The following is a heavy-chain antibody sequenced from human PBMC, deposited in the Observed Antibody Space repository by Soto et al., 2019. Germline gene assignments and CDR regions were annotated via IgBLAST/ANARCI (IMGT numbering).Heavy chain of an antibody. CDR2: IKQDGSEK. Sequence: GGSLRLSCAASGFTFSSYWMSWVRQAPGKGLEWVANIKQDGSEKYYVDSVKGRFTISRDNAKNSLYLQMNSLRAEDTAVYYCARSIRYNWNDGAFDIWGQGTMVTVSS. V-gene: IGHV3-7*01. J-gene: IGHJ3*02. D-gene: IGHD1-20*01. CDR3: ARSIRYNWNDGAFDI. CDR1: GFTFSSYW.